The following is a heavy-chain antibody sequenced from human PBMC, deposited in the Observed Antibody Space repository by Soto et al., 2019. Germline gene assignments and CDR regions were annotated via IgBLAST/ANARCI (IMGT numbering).Heavy chain of an antibody. D-gene: IGHD5-12*01. CDR2: IGGSGTGGRT. J-gene: IGHJ6*02. CDR1: GLTFSTYA. Sequence: EVHLLESGGDLVQPGGSLRLSCTASGLTFSTYAMSWVRQAPGKGLEWVSAIGGSGTGGRTYYADSVKGRFTISRDNSKNTVYLQMNSLRADDTAVDNCAKSPGGLDGYNSDYYRMDVWGQGTTVTVSS. CDR3: AKSPGGLDGYNSDYYRMDV. V-gene: IGHV3-23*01.